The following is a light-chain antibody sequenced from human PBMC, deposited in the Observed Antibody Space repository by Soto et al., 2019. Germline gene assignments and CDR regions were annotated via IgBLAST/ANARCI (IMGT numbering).Light chain of an antibody. Sequence: EILLTQSPSTLSLSPGERATLSCRASQSVSSYLAWYQQKPGQAPRLLIYGTSSRATGIPDRLSGSGSGTDFTLTISRLEPEYFAVYYCQQYGSSITFGQGTRLEIK. CDR3: QQYGSSIT. J-gene: IGKJ5*01. V-gene: IGKV3-20*01. CDR2: GTS. CDR1: QSVSSY.